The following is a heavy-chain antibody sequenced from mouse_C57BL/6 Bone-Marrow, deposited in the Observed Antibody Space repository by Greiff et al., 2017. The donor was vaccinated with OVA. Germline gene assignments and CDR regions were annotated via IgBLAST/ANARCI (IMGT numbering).Heavy chain of an antibody. CDR3: ARDYYGSSSDY. V-gene: IGHV1-80*01. D-gene: IGHD1-1*01. CDR1: GYAFSSYW. J-gene: IGHJ2*01. CDR2: IYPGDGDT. Sequence: VQGVESGAELVKPGASVKISCKASGYAFSSYWMNWVKQRPGKGLEWIGQIYPGDGDTNYNGKFKGKATLTADKSSSTAYMQLSSLTSEDSAVYFCARDYYGSSSDYWGQGTTLTVSS.